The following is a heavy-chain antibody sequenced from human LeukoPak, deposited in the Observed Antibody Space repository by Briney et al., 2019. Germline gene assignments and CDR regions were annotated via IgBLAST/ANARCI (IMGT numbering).Heavy chain of an antibody. V-gene: IGHV4-31*03. CDR1: GGSISSGGYY. D-gene: IGHD3-3*01. CDR3: ASGSAEEWLSRAEYFQH. CDR2: IYYSGST. J-gene: IGHJ1*01. Sequence: PSQTLSLTCTVSGGSISSGGYYWRWIRQHPGKGLEWIGYIYYSGSTYYNPSLKSRLTISVYTSKNQFSLKLSSVTAADTAVYYCASGSAEEWLSRAEYFQHWGQGTLVTVSS.